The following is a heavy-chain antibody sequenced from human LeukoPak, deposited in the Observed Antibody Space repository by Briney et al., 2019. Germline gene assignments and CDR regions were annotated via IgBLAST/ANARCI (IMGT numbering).Heavy chain of an antibody. J-gene: IGHJ4*02. CDR2: IIPIFGTA. V-gene: IGHV1-69*06. CDR1: GYTFTGYY. Sequence: ASVKVSCKASGYTFTGYYMNWVRQAPGQGLEWMGGIIPIFGTANYAQKFQGRVTITADKSTSTAYMELSSLRSEDTAVYYCASFRDSGYDNGDYWGQGTLVTVSS. D-gene: IGHD5-12*01. CDR3: ASFRDSGYDNGDY.